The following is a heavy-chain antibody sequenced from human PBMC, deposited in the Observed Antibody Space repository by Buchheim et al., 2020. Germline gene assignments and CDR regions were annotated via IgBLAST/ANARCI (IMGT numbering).Heavy chain of an antibody. CDR1: GYTFTGYY. Sequence: QVQLVQSGAEVKKPGASVKVSCKASGYTFTGYYMHWVRQAPGQGLEWMGRINPNSGGTNYAQQFQGRVTMTRDTSISTAYMELSRLRSDDTAVYYCASIRFLEWLWPPDYWGQGTL. D-gene: IGHD3-3*01. V-gene: IGHV1-2*06. CDR3: ASIRFLEWLWPPDY. J-gene: IGHJ4*02. CDR2: INPNSGGT.